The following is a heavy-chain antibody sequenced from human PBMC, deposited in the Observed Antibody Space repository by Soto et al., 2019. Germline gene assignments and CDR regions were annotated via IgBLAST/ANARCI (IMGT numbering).Heavy chain of an antibody. CDR3: ARERITMIVVVTEIDAFDI. CDR2: INPSGGST. J-gene: IGHJ3*02. V-gene: IGHV1-46*01. CDR1: GYTFTSYY. Sequence: ASVKVSCKASGYTFTSYYMHWVRQAPGQGLEWMGIINPSGGSTSYAQKFQGRVTMTRDTSTSTVYMELSSLRSEDTAVYYCARERITMIVVVTEIDAFDIWGQGTMVT. D-gene: IGHD3-22*01.